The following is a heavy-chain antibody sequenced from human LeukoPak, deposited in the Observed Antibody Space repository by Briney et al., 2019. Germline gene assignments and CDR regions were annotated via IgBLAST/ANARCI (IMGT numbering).Heavy chain of an antibody. D-gene: IGHD1-26*01. CDR1: GFTFSSYA. CDR2: IDGSGGIT. V-gene: IGHV3-23*01. J-gene: IGHJ4*02. CDR3: AKQTLPRVGAPIR. Sequence: GGSLRLSCAASGFTFSSYAMTWVRQAPGKGLEWASVIDGSGGITYYADSVTGRFTISRDNSKNTLYLQINSLRAEDTAVYYCAKQTLPRVGAPIRWGQGTLVTVSS.